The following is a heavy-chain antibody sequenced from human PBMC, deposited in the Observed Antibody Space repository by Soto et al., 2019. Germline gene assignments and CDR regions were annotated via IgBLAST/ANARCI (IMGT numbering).Heavy chain of an antibody. J-gene: IGHJ3*02. CDR3: ARERIRAVYAFDI. V-gene: IGHV4-31*03. D-gene: IGHD2-15*01. Sequence: SETLSLTCTVSGGSVSSGAYYWTWIRQRPGKGLEWIGYIYYSGRTYYSQSLKSRLSISLDTSKNQFSLRLSSVTAAETAMYYCARERIRAVYAFDIWGQGKMVTVSS. CDR1: GGSVSSGAYY. CDR2: IYYSGRT.